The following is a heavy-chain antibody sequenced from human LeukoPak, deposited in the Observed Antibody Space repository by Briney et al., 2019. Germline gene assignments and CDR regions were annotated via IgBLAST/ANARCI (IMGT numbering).Heavy chain of an antibody. Sequence: GESLKISCKGSGYSFTSYWIAWVRQMPGKGLEWMEIVYPGDSDTRYSPSFQGQVTISADKSISTAYLQWGSLKASDTAIYYCARRYYYDSHRYLDYWGQGTLVTVSS. J-gene: IGHJ4*02. CDR2: VYPGDSDT. D-gene: IGHD3-22*01. CDR3: ARRYYYDSHRYLDY. CDR1: GYSFTSYW. V-gene: IGHV5-51*01.